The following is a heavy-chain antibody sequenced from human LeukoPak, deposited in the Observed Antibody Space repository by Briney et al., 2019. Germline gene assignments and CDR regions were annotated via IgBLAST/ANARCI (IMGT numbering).Heavy chain of an antibody. V-gene: IGHV4-59*01. CDR3: TRDRLGGAVASWIPDY. D-gene: IGHD3-3*01. J-gene: IGHJ4*02. CDR1: GGSINNYY. CDR2: VYHTGST. Sequence: SETLSLTCSVSGGSINNYYWSWIRQAPGKRLEWIGSVYHTGSTDYNPSLRSPVTISVDTSKNHFSMKVTSVTAADTAIYYCTRDRLGGAVASWIPDYWGQGILVTVSS.